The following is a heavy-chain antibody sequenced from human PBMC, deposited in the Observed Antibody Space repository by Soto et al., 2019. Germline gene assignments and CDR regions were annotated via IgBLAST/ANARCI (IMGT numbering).Heavy chain of an antibody. CDR1: GFTVSSNY. Sequence: EVQLVESGGGLVQPGGSLRLSCAASGFTVSSNYMSWVRQAPGKGLEWVSVIYSGGSTYYADSVKGRFTISRDNSKNTLYLQMNRLRAEDTAVYYCARDMITFGGVIANDAFDIWGQGTMVTVSS. CDR3: ARDMITFGGVIANDAFDI. CDR2: IYSGGST. D-gene: IGHD3-16*02. V-gene: IGHV3-66*01. J-gene: IGHJ3*02.